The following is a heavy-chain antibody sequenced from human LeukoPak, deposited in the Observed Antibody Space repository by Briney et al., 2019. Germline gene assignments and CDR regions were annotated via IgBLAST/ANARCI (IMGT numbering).Heavy chain of an antibody. CDR3: ARGGSGYYDAFDI. Sequence: SETLSLTCTVSGGSFGTNYWSWIRQPPGRGLEWIGYIYYTGNTNHNPSLKSRVTISVDTSKNQFSLKLSSVTAADTAVYYCARGGSGYYDAFDIWGQGTMVTVSS. D-gene: IGHD3-22*01. CDR2: IYYTGNT. CDR1: GGSFGTNY. V-gene: IGHV4-59*01. J-gene: IGHJ3*02.